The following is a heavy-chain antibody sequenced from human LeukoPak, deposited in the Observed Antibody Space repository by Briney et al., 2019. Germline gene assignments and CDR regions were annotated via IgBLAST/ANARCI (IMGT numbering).Heavy chain of an antibody. CDR3: ARSGAGRWFGELLHYFDY. V-gene: IGHV4-61*09. D-gene: IGHD3-10*01. CDR1: GGSISSGSYY. J-gene: IGHJ4*02. Sequence: SQTLSLTCTVSGGSISSGSYYWSWIRQPAGKGLEWIGQIYTSGSTNYNPSLKSRVTISVDTSKNQFSLKLSSVTAADTAVYYCARSGAGRWFGELLHYFDYWGQGTLVTVSS. CDR2: IYTSGST.